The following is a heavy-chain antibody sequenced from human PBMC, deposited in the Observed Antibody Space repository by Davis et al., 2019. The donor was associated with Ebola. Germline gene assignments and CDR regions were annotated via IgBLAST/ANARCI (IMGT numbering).Heavy chain of an antibody. CDR3: ARDSDDYSFDY. CDR2: IKQDGGEK. V-gene: IGHV3-7*01. Sequence: PGGSLRLSCAASGFIFSHYWMSWVRQAPGKGPEWVAIIKQDGGEKYYVDSVKGRFTISRDNAKNSLYLQMNSLRPEDTAVYYCARDSDDYSFDYWGQGTLVTVSS. D-gene: IGHD4-11*01. J-gene: IGHJ4*02. CDR1: GFIFSHYW.